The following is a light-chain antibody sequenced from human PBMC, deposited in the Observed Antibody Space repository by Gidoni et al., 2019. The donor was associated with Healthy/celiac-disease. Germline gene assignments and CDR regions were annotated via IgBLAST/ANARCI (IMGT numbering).Light chain of an antibody. V-gene: IGKV1-33*01. CDR3: QQYDNLHLFT. CDR2: DAS. J-gene: IGKJ3*01. Sequence: DIQLTQSPSSLSASVGDRVTITCQASQDISNYLKWYQQKPGKAPKLLIYDASNVETGVPSRFSGSGSGTDFTFTISSLQPEDIATYYCQQYDNLHLFTFGPGTKVDIK. CDR1: QDISNY.